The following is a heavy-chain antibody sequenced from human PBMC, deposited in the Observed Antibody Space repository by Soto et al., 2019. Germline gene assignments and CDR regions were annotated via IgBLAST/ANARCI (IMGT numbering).Heavy chain of an antibody. V-gene: IGHV1-18*01. J-gene: IGHJ4*02. CDR3: ARTCRSGGSCYLEF. CDR1: GYSFSSFG. Sequence: ASVKVSCKASGYSFSSFGISWVRQAPGQGREWVGWVSVPSGDTSSAQNFQGRVTVTTDTSTSTAYMEVGSLRSDDTDVYYCARTCRSGGSCYLEFWGEGTLVTVSS. CDR2: VSVPSGDT. D-gene: IGHD2-15*01.